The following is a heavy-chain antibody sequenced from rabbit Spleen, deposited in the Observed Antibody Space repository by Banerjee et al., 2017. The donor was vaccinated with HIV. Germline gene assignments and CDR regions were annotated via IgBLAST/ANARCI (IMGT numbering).Heavy chain of an antibody. CDR2: IYTGSGST. J-gene: IGHJ4*01. CDR3: TRDDGSGHYIDGYFNL. Sequence: QEQLEESGGDLVKPEGSLTLTCKASGFDFSSNYWICWVRQAPGKGLEWIACIYTGSGSTYYATWAKGRFSCSKTSSTTVTLQMTSLTAADTATYFCTRDDGSGHYIDGYFNLWGQGTLVTVS. D-gene: IGHD1-1*01. CDR1: GFDFSSNYW. V-gene: IGHV1S45*01.